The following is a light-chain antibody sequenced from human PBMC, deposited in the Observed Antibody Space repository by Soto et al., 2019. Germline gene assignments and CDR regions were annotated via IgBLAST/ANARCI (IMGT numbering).Light chain of an antibody. CDR1: QSISSW. Sequence: DIQMTQSPSTLSASVGDRVTITCRASQSISSWLAWYQQKPGKAPKLLIYDASSLESGVPSRFSGSGSGTEFTLTSSRLQADDFATYYCQQYNSYWTFGQGTKVEIK. CDR3: QQYNSYWT. J-gene: IGKJ1*01. CDR2: DAS. V-gene: IGKV1-5*01.